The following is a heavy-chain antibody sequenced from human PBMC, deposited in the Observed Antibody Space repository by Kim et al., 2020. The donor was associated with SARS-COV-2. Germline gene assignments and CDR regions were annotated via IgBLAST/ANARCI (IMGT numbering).Heavy chain of an antibody. CDR3: ARRDFWSTYPFDY. J-gene: IGHJ4*02. V-gene: IGHV3-30*01. D-gene: IGHD3-3*01. Sequence: HYGDSVKGRFTIPRDNSKNTIFLQMNRLTPDDTAVYYCARRDFWSTYPFDYWGQGTLVTVSS.